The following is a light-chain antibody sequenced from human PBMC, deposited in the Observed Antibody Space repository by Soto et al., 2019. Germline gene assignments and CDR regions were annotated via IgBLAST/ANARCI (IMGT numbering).Light chain of an antibody. CDR1: SSDVGGYNY. J-gene: IGLJ2*01. CDR3: SSYTSSITVV. CDR2: AVS. V-gene: IGLV2-14*01. Sequence: QSALTQPASVSGSPGQSITISCTGTSSDVGGYNYVSWYQQHPGRAPKLIIYAVSNRPSGVSNRFSGSKSGNTASLTISGLQAEDEADYYCSSYTSSITVVFGGGTKLTVL.